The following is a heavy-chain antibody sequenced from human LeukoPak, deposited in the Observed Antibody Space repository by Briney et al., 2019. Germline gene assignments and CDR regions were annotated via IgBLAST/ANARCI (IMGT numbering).Heavy chain of an antibody. CDR3: AKVSVVVVAATFDY. CDR1: GFTFSSYA. D-gene: IGHD2-15*01. CDR2: ISGSGGST. J-gene: IGHJ4*02. V-gene: IGHV3-23*01. Sequence: GGPLRLSCAASGFTFSSYAMSWVRQAPGKGLEWVSGISGSGGSTYYADSVRGRFTISRDNSKNTLYLQMNSLRAEDTAVYYCAKVSVVVVAATFDYWGQGTLVTVSS.